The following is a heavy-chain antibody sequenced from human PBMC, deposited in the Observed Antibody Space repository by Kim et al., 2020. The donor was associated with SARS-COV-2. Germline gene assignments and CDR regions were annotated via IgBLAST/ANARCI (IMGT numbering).Heavy chain of an antibody. CDR3: SKASGWLPTY. CDR1: GFTFAGSV. Sequence: GGSLRLSCAASGFTFAGSVMHWFRQAPGKGLQWVALVSSDGGTTYYADSVKGRFTISRDNSKDSLYLQMNSLRTDDTAFYYCSKASGWLPTYWGQGTLVTVSS. J-gene: IGHJ4*02. CDR2: VSSDGGTT. D-gene: IGHD6-19*01. V-gene: IGHV3-43*02.